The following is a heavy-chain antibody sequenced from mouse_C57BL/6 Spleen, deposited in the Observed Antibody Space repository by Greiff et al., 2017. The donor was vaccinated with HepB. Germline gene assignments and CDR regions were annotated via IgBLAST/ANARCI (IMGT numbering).Heavy chain of an antibody. CDR2: IDPSDSYT. CDR1: GYTFTSYW. CDR3: ARNWLQAMDY. Sequence: VQLQQPGAELVMPGASVKLSCKASGYTFTSYWMHWVKQRPGQGLEWIGEIDPSDSYTNYNQKFKGKSTLTVDKSSSTAYMQLSSLTSEDSAVYYCARNWLQAMDYWGQGTSVTVSS. V-gene: IGHV1-69*01. J-gene: IGHJ4*01. D-gene: IGHD1-2*01.